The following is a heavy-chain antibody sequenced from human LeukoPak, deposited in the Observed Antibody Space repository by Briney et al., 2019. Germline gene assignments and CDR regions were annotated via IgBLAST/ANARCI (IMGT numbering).Heavy chain of an antibody. D-gene: IGHD1-1*01. CDR1: GFTFSSYS. CDR2: ISSSSSYI. Sequence: GGSLRLSCAASGFTFSSYSMNWVRQAPGKGLEWVSSISSSSSYIYYADSVKGRFTISRDNAKNSLYLQMNSLRAEDTAVYYCARDPRGYNWNDVGYFDHWGQGTLVTVSS. V-gene: IGHV3-21*01. CDR3: ARDPRGYNWNDVGYFDH. J-gene: IGHJ4*02.